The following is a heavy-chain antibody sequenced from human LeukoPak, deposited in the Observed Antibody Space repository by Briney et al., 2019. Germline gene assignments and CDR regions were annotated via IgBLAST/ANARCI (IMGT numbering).Heavy chain of an antibody. CDR2: IIPIFGTA. CDR1: GGTFSSHA. D-gene: IGHD3-10*01. V-gene: IGHV1-69*01. J-gene: IGHJ4*02. CDR3: ASNTYYYGSGSYSRQIDH. Sequence: ASVKVSCKASGGTFSSHAISWVRQAPGQGLEWMGGIIPIFGTANYAQKFQGRVTITADESTSTAYMELSSLRSEDTAVYYCASNTYYYGSGSYSRQIDHWGQGTLVTVSS.